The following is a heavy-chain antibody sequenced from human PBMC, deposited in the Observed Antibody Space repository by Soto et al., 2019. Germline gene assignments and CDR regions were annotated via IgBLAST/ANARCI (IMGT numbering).Heavy chain of an antibody. Sequence: QVQLVQSGAEVKKPGSSVKVSCKASGGTFSSYAISWVRQAPGQGLEWMGGIIPIFGTANYAQKFQGRVTVTADKSTSTAYMEQSSLRYEDTAVYYCARSRLKSYSRSWYNWFDPWGQGTLVTVSS. V-gene: IGHV1-69*06. CDR3: ARSRLKSYSRSWYNWFDP. J-gene: IGHJ5*02. CDR1: GGTFSSYA. D-gene: IGHD6-13*01. CDR2: IIPIFGTA.